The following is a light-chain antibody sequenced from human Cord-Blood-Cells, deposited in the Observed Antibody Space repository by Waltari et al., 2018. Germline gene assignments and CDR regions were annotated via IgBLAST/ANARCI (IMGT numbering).Light chain of an antibody. Sequence: QSVLTQPPSVSGAPGQRVTIPCTGSSSNIGAGYDVHWYQQLPGTAPKLHVYGNSNRPSGGPERFSGSKSGSSASLAITGRQAEDEADYCCQSYDSSDYGFGTGTKVTVL. J-gene: IGLJ1*01. CDR1: SSNIGAGYD. CDR2: GNS. CDR3: QSYDSSDYG. V-gene: IGLV1-40*01.